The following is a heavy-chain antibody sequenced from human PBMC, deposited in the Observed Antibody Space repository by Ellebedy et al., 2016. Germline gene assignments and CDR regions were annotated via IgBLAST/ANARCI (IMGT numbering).Heavy chain of an antibody. CDR3: AKETRGYSGIFDY. D-gene: IGHD5-12*01. Sequence: GESLKISCAASGFTFSNYGMHWVRQAPGKGLEWVAFISYDGSNESSAGSVTGRFTISRDNSKNTLFLQMNSLRTEDTAVYYCAKETRGYSGIFDYWGQGTLVTVSS. CDR1: GFTFSNYG. V-gene: IGHV3-30*18. J-gene: IGHJ4*02. CDR2: ISYDGSNE.